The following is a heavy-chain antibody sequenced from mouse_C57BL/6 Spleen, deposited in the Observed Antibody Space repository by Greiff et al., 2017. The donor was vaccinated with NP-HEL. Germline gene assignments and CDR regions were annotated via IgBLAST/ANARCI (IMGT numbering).Heavy chain of an antibody. CDR1: GYSITSGYD. V-gene: IGHV3-1*01. CDR2: ISYSGST. Sequence: EVQLKESGPGMVKPSQSLSLTCTVTGYSITSGYDWHWIRHFPGNKLEWMGYISYSGSTTYNPSLKSRISITHDTSKNHFFLKSNSVTTEDTATYYCARDAYWYFDVWGTGTTVTVSS. J-gene: IGHJ1*03. CDR3: ARDAYWYFDV.